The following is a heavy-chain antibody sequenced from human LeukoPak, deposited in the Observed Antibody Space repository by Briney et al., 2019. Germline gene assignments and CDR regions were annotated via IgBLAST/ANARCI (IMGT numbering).Heavy chain of an antibody. CDR1: GFTFSSYA. Sequence: GGSLRLSCAASGFTFSSYAMSWVRQASGKGLEWVSAISGSGDSTYYGDSVKGRFTIPRDNSKNTLYLQMNSLRAEDTAVYYCAKTRPLDSSSWSHGDYWGQGTLVTVSS. D-gene: IGHD6-13*01. V-gene: IGHV3-23*01. J-gene: IGHJ4*02. CDR3: AKTRPLDSSSWSHGDY. CDR2: ISGSGDST.